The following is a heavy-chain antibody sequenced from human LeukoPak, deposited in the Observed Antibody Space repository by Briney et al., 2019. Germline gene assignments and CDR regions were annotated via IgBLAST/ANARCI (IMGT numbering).Heavy chain of an antibody. V-gene: IGHV3-53*01. CDR2: IYSGGST. CDR3: ARWPRTGRSPMDV. CDR1: GFTVSSNY. J-gene: IGHJ6*03. D-gene: IGHD7-27*01. Sequence: GGSLRLSCAASGFTVSSNYMSWVRQAPGKGLEWVSVIYSGGSTYYADSVKGRFTISRDKSKNTLYLQMNSLRAEDTAVYYCARWPRTGRSPMDVWGKGTTVTVSS.